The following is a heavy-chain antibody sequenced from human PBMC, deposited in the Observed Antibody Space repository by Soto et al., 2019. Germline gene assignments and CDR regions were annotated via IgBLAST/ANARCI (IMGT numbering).Heavy chain of an antibody. D-gene: IGHD6-13*01. V-gene: IGHV3-23*01. CDR3: ARDGQSQQLREIEC. CDR2: ISGSGGST. Sequence: GGSLRLSCAASGFTFSSYAMSWVRQAPGKGLEWVSAISGSGGSTYYADSVKGRFTISRDNSKNTLYLQMNSLRAEDTAVYYCARDGQSQQLREIECRGQGTLVTVFS. J-gene: IGHJ4*02. CDR1: GFTFSSYA.